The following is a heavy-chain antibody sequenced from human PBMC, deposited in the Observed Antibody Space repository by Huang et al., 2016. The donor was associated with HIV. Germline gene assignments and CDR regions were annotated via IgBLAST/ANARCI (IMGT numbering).Heavy chain of an antibody. J-gene: IGHJ4*02. CDR1: GGSFSGYY. Sequence: QVQLHQWGAGLLKPSETLSLTCAVYGGSFSGYYGSWIRQPPGKGLEWIVEITHRGRTNYNPSLKSRVTKAEETSKTQFSLKLSSVTAADTAVYYCARAPHYGSGSYYYWGQGTLVTVSS. CDR2: ITHRGRT. CDR3: ARAPHYGSGSYYY. V-gene: IGHV4-34*01. D-gene: IGHD3-10*01.